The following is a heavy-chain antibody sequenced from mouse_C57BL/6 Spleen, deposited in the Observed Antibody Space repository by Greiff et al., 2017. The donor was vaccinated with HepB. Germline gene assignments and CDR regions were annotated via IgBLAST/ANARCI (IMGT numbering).Heavy chain of an antibody. CDR2: INPNNGGT. Sequence: EVQLQQSGPELVKPGASVKIPCKASGYTFTDYNMDWVKQSHGKSLEWIGDINPNNGGTIYNQKFKGKATLTVDKSSSTAYMELRSLTSEDTAVYYCARRARLSYYSNYRYAMDYWGQGTSVTVSS. V-gene: IGHV1-18*01. J-gene: IGHJ4*01. D-gene: IGHD2-5*01. CDR3: ARRARLSYYSNYRYAMDY. CDR1: GYTFTDYN.